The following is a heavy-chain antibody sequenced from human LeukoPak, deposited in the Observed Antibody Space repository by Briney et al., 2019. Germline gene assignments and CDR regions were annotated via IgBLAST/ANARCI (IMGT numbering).Heavy chain of an antibody. V-gene: IGHV1-69*13. D-gene: IGHD3-22*01. Sequence: SVKVSCKASGGTFSSYAISWVRQAPGQGLEWMGGIIPIFGTANYAQKFQGRVTITADESTSTAYMELSSLRSEDTAVYYCARDPLEYYYDSSGYYYWGQGTLVTVSS. CDR3: ARDPLEYYYDSSGYYY. CDR2: IIPIFGTA. J-gene: IGHJ4*02. CDR1: GGTFSSYA.